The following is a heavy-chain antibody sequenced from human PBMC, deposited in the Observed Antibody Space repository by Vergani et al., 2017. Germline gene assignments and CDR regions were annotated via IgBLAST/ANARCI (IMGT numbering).Heavy chain of an antibody. V-gene: IGHV3-33*01. J-gene: IGHJ6*02. CDR2: IWYDGSNK. Sequence: VQLVESGGGLVKPGGSLRLSCAASGFTFSSYGMHWVRQAPGKGLEWVAVIWYDGSNKYYADSVKGRFTISRDNSKNTLYLQMNSLRAEDTAVYYCARDRFYYGSANYGMDVWGQGTTVTVSS. CDR1: GFTFSSYG. D-gene: IGHD3-10*01. CDR3: ARDRFYYGSANYGMDV.